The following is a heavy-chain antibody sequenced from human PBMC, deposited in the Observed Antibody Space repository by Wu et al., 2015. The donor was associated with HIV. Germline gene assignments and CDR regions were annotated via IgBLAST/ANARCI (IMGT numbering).Heavy chain of an antibody. CDR2: IIPIFGTA. V-gene: IGHV1-69*12. J-gene: IGHJ3*02. D-gene: IGHD3-9*01. CDR3: ARSGGRYFDWLLDAFDI. Sequence: QVQLVQSGAEVKKPGSSVKVSCKASGGTFSSYAISWVRQAPGQGLEWMGGIIPIFGTANYAQKFQGRVTITADESTSTAYMELSSLRSEDTAVYYCARSGGRYFDWLLDAFDIWGQGTMVTVSS. CDR1: GGTFSSYA.